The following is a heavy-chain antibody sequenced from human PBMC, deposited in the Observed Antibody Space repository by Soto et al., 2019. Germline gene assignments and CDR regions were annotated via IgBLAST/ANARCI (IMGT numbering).Heavy chain of an antibody. CDR2: ISGSGGST. V-gene: IGHV3-23*01. CDR3: AKGVSTYYYDSILGGPYDY. D-gene: IGHD3-22*01. J-gene: IGHJ4*02. Sequence: GGSLRLSCAASGFTFSSYAMSWVRQAPGKGLEWVSAISGSGGSTYYADSVKGRFTISRDNSKNTLYLQMNSLRAEDTAVYYCAKGVSTYYYDSILGGPYDYWGQGTLVTVSS. CDR1: GFTFSSYA.